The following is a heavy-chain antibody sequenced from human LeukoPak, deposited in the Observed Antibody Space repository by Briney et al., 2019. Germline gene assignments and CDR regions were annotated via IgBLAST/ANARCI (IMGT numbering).Heavy chain of an antibody. CDR3: AKEVGEQWLVLDYFDY. CDR2: ISGSGGST. V-gene: IGHV3-23*01. D-gene: IGHD6-19*01. Sequence: GGSLRLSCAASGFTFSSYAMSWVRQAPGKGREWVSAISGSGGSTYYADSVKGRFTISRDNSKNTLYLQMNSLRAENTAVYYCAKEVGEQWLVLDYFDYWGQGTLVTVSS. J-gene: IGHJ4*02. CDR1: GFTFSSYA.